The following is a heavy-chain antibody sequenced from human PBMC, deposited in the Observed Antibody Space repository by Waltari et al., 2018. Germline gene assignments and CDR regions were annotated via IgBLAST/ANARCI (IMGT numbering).Heavy chain of an antibody. J-gene: IGHJ4*02. V-gene: IGHV3-74*01. CDR3: ARNSKDWRSDGGLDY. CDR1: GFTFRGHW. CDR2: SNREGSST. Sequence: EVQLVECGGGLVQPGGSLRLSCAASGFTFRGHWMHWFRQAPGKGLVWVSRSNREGSSTSYADFVKGRFTISRDNAKNTLYLQMNSLRAEDTAVYYCARNSKDWRSDGGLDYWGQGTLVTVSS. D-gene: IGHD3-16*01.